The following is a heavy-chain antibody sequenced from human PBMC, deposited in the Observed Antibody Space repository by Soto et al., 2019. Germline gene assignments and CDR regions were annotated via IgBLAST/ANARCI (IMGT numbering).Heavy chain of an antibody. D-gene: IGHD7-27*01. CDR3: TRGPSGDKVDF. Sequence: SETLSLTCTVSGGPITSYYWSWIRQTPGKGLEWIGHIYDSGRTYSNPSLMSRATISLDTSKNLFSLNLRSVTAADTAVYYCTRGPSGDKVDFWGQGLLVTVSS. J-gene: IGHJ4*02. CDR2: IYDSGRT. V-gene: IGHV4-4*08. CDR1: GGPITSYY.